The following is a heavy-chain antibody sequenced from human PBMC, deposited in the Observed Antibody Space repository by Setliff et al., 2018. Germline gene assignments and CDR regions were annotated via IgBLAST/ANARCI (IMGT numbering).Heavy chain of an antibody. CDR2: IYYSGTT. J-gene: IGHJ4*02. CDR3: ARTGTYRYFDY. D-gene: IGHD1-26*01. Sequence: SETLSLTCTVSGASINSGTYYWAWIRQPPGKGLEWIGRIYYSGTTYYNASLKSRVTMSVDTSKNQFSLNLSSVTAADTAVYYCARTGTYRYFDYWGQGALVTVS. CDR1: GASINSGTYY. V-gene: IGHV4-39*01.